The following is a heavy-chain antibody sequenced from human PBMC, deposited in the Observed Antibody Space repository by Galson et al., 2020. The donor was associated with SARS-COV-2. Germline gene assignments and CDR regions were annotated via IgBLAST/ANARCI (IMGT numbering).Heavy chain of an antibody. CDR1: GFTFTSPA. V-gene: IGHV1-58*01. J-gene: IGHJ4*02. Sequence: SVKVYCKASGFTFTSPAFQRVRQAHGQRLEWIEWIVVGSGKTNYAQKFQGRVTITRDMSTSTAYMELSSLRSEDTADYYCAAVTVRGAAYWGQGTLVTVSS. CDR2: IVVGSGKT. CDR3: AAVTVRGAAY. D-gene: IGHD3-10*01.